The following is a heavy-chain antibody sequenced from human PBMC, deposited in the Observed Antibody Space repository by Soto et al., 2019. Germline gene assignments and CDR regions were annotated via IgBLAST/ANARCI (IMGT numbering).Heavy chain of an antibody. V-gene: IGHV3-23*04. CDR3: AKEGGEMAPRTGGFDP. CDR2: ISGSGGST. J-gene: IGHJ5*02. Sequence: EVQLVESGGGLVQPGGSLRLSCAASGFTFSSYPMSWVRQAPGKGLEWVSAISGSGGSTYYADSVKGRFTISRDNSKNTLYLQMNSLRAEDTDVYYCAKEGGEMAPRTGGFDPWGQGTLVTVSS. D-gene: IGHD3-10*01. CDR1: GFTFSSYP.